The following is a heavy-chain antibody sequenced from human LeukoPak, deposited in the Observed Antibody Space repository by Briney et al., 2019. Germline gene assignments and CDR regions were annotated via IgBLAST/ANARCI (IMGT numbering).Heavy chain of an antibody. J-gene: IGHJ6*02. D-gene: IGHD6-19*01. Sequence: SETLSLTCAVYGGSFSGYYWSWIRQPPGKGLEWIGEINHSGSTNYNPSPKSRVTISVDTSKNQFSLKLSSVTAADTAVYYCARGTGYSSGWYSRYYYGMDVWGQGTTVTVSS. CDR2: INHSGST. V-gene: IGHV4-34*01. CDR3: ARGTGYSSGWYSRYYYGMDV. CDR1: GGSFSGYY.